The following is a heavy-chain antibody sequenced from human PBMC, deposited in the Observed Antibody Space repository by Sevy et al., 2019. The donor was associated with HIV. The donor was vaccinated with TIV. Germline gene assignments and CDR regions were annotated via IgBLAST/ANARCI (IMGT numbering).Heavy chain of an antibody. CDR1: GFALSDYY. CDR2: ISDGDEAI. D-gene: IGHD4-17*01. V-gene: IGHV3-11*01. CDR3: ARDHVKDGDLGDYYYFAMDV. Sequence: GGSLRLSCAGSGFALSDYYMSWIRQAPGKGLEWLSYISDGDEAIYYADSVKGRFTISRDNAKNSLFLQMNSLRVEDTAVYYCARDHVKDGDLGDYYYFAMDVWGQGTTVTVSS. J-gene: IGHJ6*02.